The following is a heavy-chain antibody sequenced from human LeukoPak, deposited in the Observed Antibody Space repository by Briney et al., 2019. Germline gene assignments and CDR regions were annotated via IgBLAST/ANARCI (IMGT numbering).Heavy chain of an antibody. V-gene: IGHV4-4*02. CDR2: INHSGST. CDR3: ARDLTAHDAFDI. J-gene: IGHJ3*02. D-gene: IGHD2-21*02. CDR1: GGSISSNNW. Sequence: SGTLSLTCAVSGGSISSNNWWGWVRQPPGKGLEWIGEINHSGSTNYNPSLKSRVTISVDTSKNQFSLKLSSVTAADTAVYYCARDLTAHDAFDIWGQGTMVTVSS.